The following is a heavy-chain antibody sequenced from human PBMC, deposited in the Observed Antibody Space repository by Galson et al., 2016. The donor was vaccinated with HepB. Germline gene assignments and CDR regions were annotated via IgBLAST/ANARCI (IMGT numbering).Heavy chain of an antibody. J-gene: IGHJ6*02. D-gene: IGHD3-3*01. Sequence: CAISGDSVSSNSAAWHWIRRSPSRGLEWLGRTYYRTKWYNDYAVPVKSRITIHADTSKNQFSLQLKSVTPEDTAVYYCASSNPISSFWSGYRYYYYAMDVWGQGTTVTVSS. V-gene: IGHV6-1*01. CDR1: GDSVSSNSAA. CDR3: ASSNPISSFWSGYRYYYYAMDV. CDR2: TYYRTKWYN.